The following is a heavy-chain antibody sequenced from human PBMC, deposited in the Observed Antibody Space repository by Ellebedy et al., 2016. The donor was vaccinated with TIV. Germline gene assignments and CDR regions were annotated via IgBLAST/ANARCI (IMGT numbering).Heavy chain of an antibody. Sequence: SVKVSXKASRGTFSSYAISWVRQAPGQGLEWMGGIIPIFGTANYAQKFQGRVTITADESTSTAYMELSSLRSEDTAVYYCARAPRGRDFWSGYSGGPYYFDYWGQGTLVTVSS. CDR3: ARAPRGRDFWSGYSGGPYYFDY. V-gene: IGHV1-69*13. CDR1: RGTFSSYA. J-gene: IGHJ4*02. D-gene: IGHD3-3*01. CDR2: IIPIFGTA.